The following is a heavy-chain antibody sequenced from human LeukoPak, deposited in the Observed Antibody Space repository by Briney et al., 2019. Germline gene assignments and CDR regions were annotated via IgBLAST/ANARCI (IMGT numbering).Heavy chain of an antibody. Sequence: SETLSLTCAVYGGSFSGYYWSWIRQPPGKGLEWIGEINHSGSTSYNQSLKSRVTISLDTSKNQFSLKLSSVTAADTAVYSCARAARVPSLLYFDYWGQGTLVTVSS. D-gene: IGHD2-2*01. J-gene: IGHJ4*02. CDR1: GGSFSGYY. CDR2: INHSGST. CDR3: ARAARVPSLLYFDY. V-gene: IGHV4-34*01.